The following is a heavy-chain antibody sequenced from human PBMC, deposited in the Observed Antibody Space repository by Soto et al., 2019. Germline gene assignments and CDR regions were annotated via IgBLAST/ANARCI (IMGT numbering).Heavy chain of an antibody. Sequence: TLSLTCTVSGGSISSYYWSWIRQPPGKGLEWIGYIYYSGSTNYNPSLKSRVTISVDTSKNQFSLKLSSVTAADTAVYYCARVAHYSDSSGYYPTFDYWGQGTLVTVSS. CDR2: IYYSGST. V-gene: IGHV4-59*01. CDR1: GGSISSYY. D-gene: IGHD3-22*01. CDR3: ARVAHYSDSSGYYPTFDY. J-gene: IGHJ4*02.